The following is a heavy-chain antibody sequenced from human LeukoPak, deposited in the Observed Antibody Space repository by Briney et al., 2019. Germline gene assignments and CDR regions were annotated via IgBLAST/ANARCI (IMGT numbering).Heavy chain of an antibody. CDR3: ARLQVAGSSPIDC. CDR2: IYYSGST. Sequence: PSETLSLTCTVSGGSISSGGYSWSWIRQHPGKGLEWIGYIYYSGSTYYNPSLKSRVTISVDTSKNQFSLKLSSVTAADTAVYYCARLQVAGSSPIDCWGQGTLVTVSS. J-gene: IGHJ4*02. CDR1: GGSISSGGYS. V-gene: IGHV4-31*03. D-gene: IGHD6-19*01.